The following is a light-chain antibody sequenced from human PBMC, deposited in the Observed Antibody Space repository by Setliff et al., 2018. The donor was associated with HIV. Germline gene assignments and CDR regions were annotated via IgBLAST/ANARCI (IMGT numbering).Light chain of an antibody. V-gene: IGLV2-14*03. J-gene: IGLJ1*01. CDR2: DVR. CDR1: SSDVGGYNY. Sequence: QSVLTQPASVSGSPGQSITISCTGTSSDVGGYNYVSWYQHFPGRTPKLIIYDVRNRPPGVSSRFSGPKSGNTASLTISGLRAEDEADYYCSSYRSGNIGVFGGGTKVTVL. CDR3: SSYRSGNIGV.